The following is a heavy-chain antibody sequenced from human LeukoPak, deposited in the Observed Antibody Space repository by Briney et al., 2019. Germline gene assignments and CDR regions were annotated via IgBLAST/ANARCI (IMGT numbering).Heavy chain of an antibody. CDR3: ARDRETMVRGVIRRYYYYYMDV. CDR2: ISGSGGST. Sequence: PGGTLRLSCAASGFTFSNYGMSWVRQAPGKGLEWVSGISGSGGSTYYADSVKGRFTISRDNAKNSLYLQMNSLRAEDTAVYYCARDRETMVRGVIRRYYYYYMDVWGKGTTVTISS. D-gene: IGHD3-10*01. V-gene: IGHV3-23*01. J-gene: IGHJ6*03. CDR1: GFTFSNYG.